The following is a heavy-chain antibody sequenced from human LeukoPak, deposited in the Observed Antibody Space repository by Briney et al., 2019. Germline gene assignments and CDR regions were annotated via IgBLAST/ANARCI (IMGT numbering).Heavy chain of an antibody. Sequence: GGPLRLSCAASGFTFSSYAMSWVRQAPGKGLEWVSAISGSGGSTYYADSVKGRFTISRDNSKNTLYLQMNSLRAEDTAVYYCAKLCLPALDSPFDYWGQGTLVTVSS. J-gene: IGHJ4*02. CDR1: GFTFSSYA. CDR3: AKLCLPALDSPFDY. D-gene: IGHD2-2*01. CDR2: ISGSGGST. V-gene: IGHV3-23*01.